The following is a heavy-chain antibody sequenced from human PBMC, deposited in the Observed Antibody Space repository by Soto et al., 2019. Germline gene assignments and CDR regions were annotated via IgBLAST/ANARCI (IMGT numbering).Heavy chain of an antibody. Sequence: PSETLSLTCTVSGGSISSYYWSWIRQPPGKGLEWIGYIYYSGSTNYNPSLKSRVTISVDTSKNQFSLKLSSVTAADTAVYYCARHGVAALQFDSWGQGTLVTVSS. V-gene: IGHV4-59*08. CDR2: IYYSGST. CDR3: ARHGVAALQFDS. CDR1: GGSISSYY. D-gene: IGHD6-25*01. J-gene: IGHJ4*02.